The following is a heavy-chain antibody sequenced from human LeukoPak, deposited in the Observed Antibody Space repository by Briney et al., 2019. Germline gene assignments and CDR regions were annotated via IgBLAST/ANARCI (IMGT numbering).Heavy chain of an antibody. Sequence: SVRVSCKASGGTFSSYAISWVRQAPGQGLEWMGGIIPIFGTANYAQKFQGRVTITADESTSTVYMELSSLRSEDTAVYYCAREYRYGSGSYSGDAFDIWGQGTMVTVSS. D-gene: IGHD3-10*01. CDR2: IIPIFGTA. CDR3: AREYRYGSGSYSGDAFDI. J-gene: IGHJ3*02. CDR1: GGTFSSYA. V-gene: IGHV1-69*13.